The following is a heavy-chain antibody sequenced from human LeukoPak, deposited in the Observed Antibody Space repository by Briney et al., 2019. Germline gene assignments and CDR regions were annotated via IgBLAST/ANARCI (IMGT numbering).Heavy chain of an antibody. Sequence: SETLSLTCTVSGGSISSYYWSWIRQPPGKGLEWIGYIYYSGSTNYNPSLKSRVTISVDTSKNQFSLNLSSVTAADTAGYYCARVPTMSDALDIWGQGTMVTVSS. CDR1: GGSISSYY. V-gene: IGHV4-59*12. CDR3: ARVPTMSDALDI. D-gene: IGHD3-22*01. J-gene: IGHJ3*02. CDR2: IYYSGST.